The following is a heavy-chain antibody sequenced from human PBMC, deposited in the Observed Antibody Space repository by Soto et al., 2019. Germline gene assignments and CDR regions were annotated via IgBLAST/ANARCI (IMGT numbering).Heavy chain of an antibody. CDR1: GYTFTSYG. J-gene: IGHJ4*03. D-gene: IGHD3-10*01. CDR2: ISAYNGNT. Sequence: ASVKVSCKASGYTFTSYGISWVRQAPGQGLEWMGWISAYNGNTNYAQKLQGRVTMTTDTSTSTAYMELRSLRSDDTAVYYCARRADYRSLLYFADWGQGTTVTVSS. CDR3: ARRADYRSLLYFAD. V-gene: IGHV1-18*01.